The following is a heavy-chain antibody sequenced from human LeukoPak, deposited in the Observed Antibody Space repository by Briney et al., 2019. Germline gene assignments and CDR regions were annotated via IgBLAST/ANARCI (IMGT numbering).Heavy chain of an antibody. V-gene: IGHV4-59*06. CDR1: GFTFSSYW. CDR3: ARASYYDFWSGYYVWFDP. J-gene: IGHJ5*02. CDR2: IYYSGST. Sequence: GSLRLSCAASGFTFSSYWMSWVRQAPGKGLEWIGYIYYSGSTYYNPSLKSRVTISVDTSKNQFSLKLSSVTAADTAVYYCARASYYDFWSGYYVWFDPWGQGTLVTVSS. D-gene: IGHD3-3*01.